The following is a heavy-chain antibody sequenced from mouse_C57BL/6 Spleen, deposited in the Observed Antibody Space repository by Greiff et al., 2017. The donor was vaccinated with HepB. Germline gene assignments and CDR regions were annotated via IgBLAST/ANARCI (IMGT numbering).Heavy chain of an antibody. J-gene: IGHJ2*01. D-gene: IGHD2-3*01. CDR2: IDPSDSYT. CDR1: GYTFTSYW. V-gene: IGHV1-50*01. CDR3: ARSYDGSLGY. Sequence: VQLQESGAELVKPGASVKLSCKASGYTFTSYWMQWVKQRPGQGLEWIGEIDPSDSYTNYNQKFKGKATLTVDTSSSTAYMQLSILTSEDSAVYYCARSYDGSLGYWGQGTTLTVSS.